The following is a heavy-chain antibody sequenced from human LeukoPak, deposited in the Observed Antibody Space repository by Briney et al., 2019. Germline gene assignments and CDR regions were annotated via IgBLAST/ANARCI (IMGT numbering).Heavy chain of an antibody. V-gene: IGHV4-4*07. CDR3: ARLSHAADGTTDAFDI. Sequence: SETLSLTCTVSGGSISSYYWSWIRQPAGKGLEWIGRIYTSGSTNYNPSLKSRVTMSVDTSKNQFSLKLTSVTVADTAVYYCARLSHAADGTTDAFDIWGQGTMVTVSS. D-gene: IGHD6-13*01. J-gene: IGHJ3*02. CDR1: GGSISSYY. CDR2: IYTSGST.